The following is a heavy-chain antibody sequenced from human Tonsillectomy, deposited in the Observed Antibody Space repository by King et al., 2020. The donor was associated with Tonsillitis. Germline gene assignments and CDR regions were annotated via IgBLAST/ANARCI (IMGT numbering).Heavy chain of an antibody. V-gene: IGHV3-30-3*01. CDR3: ARDPRLLEWLFNPVQWYFDY. CDR1: GFTFSSYA. CDR2: ISYDGSNK. J-gene: IGHJ4*02. D-gene: IGHD3-3*01. Sequence: VQLVESGGGVVQPGRSLRLSCAASGFTFSSYAMHWVRQAPGKGLEWVAVISYDGSNKYYADSVKGRFTISRDNSKNTLYLQMNSLRGEDTAVYYCARDPRLLEWLFNPVQWYFDYWGQGTLVTVSS.